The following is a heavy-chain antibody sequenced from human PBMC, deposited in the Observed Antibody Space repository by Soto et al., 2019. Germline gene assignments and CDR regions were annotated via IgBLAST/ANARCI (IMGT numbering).Heavy chain of an antibody. Sequence: GGSLRLSCAASGFTFSTYSMNWVRQTPGKGLEWVSSISSSSSYIYNVDSVKGRFTISRDDAKNSLYLQMNSLRAEDTAVYHCARGPPNYDFWSGYPPSYGMDVWGQGTTVTVS. CDR1: GFTFSTYS. D-gene: IGHD3-3*01. CDR2: ISSSSSYI. J-gene: IGHJ6*02. CDR3: ARGPPNYDFWSGYPPSYGMDV. V-gene: IGHV3-21*01.